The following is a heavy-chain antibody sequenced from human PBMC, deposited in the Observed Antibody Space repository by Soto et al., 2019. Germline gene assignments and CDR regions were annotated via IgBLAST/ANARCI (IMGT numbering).Heavy chain of an antibody. CDR2: IKEDGVVR. V-gene: IGHV3-7*01. CDR1: GFTFSRSW. Sequence: EVQLVESGGGLVQPGGSLRLSCAASGFTFSRSWMAWVRQTPGKGLEWLANIKEDGVVRNHVDSVKGRFSISRDNAKNSVVLQMNSLRVEDTAVYYCARDFSKGRPDIWGKGTTVTVSS. J-gene: IGHJ6*04. CDR3: ARDFSKGRPDI.